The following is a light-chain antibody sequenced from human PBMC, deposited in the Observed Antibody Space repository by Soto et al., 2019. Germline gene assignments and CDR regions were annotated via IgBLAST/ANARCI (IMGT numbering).Light chain of an antibody. CDR1: QSVSSNY. J-gene: IGKJ3*01. CDR3: QQYGSSLFT. V-gene: IGKV3-20*01. CDR2: GAS. Sequence: ELVLTQSPGTLSLSPGERATLSCRASQSVSSNYLAWYQQKPGQAPRVLIYGASSRATGIPDRFSGGGSGTDFTLTISRLEPEDFAVYYCQQYGSSLFTFGPGTKVDIK.